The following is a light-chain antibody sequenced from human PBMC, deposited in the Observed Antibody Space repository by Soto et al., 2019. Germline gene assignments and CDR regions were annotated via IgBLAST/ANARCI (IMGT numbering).Light chain of an antibody. V-gene: IGKV3-11*01. CDR3: QQRSNWPIT. Sequence: ERVMTQSPATLSASPGERVTLSCRASQSVSQSVTTNLAWYQQNPGQAPRLLIYDASNRATGIPARFSGSGSGTDFTLTISRLEPEDFAVYYCQQRSNWPITFGQGTRLEIK. CDR1: QSVSQSVTTN. J-gene: IGKJ5*01. CDR2: DAS.